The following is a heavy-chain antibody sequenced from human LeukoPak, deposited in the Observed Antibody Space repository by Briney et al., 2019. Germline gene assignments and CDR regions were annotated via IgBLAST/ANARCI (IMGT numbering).Heavy chain of an antibody. CDR3: ARPHSDGSASYYFDY. Sequence: ASVNVSCKASRYTFSSYYMHWVRQAPGQGVEWMGIINPSGGSTSYAQKFQGRDTMTRDTSTSTVYMELSSLRSEDTAVYYCARPHSDGSASYYFDYWGQGTLVTVSS. D-gene: IGHD3-22*01. CDR2: INPSGGST. V-gene: IGHV1-46*01. J-gene: IGHJ4*02. CDR1: RYTFSSYY.